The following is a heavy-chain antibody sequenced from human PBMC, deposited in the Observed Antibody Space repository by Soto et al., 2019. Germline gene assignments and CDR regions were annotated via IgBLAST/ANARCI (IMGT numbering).Heavy chain of an antibody. J-gene: IGHJ6*02. D-gene: IGHD5-12*01. CDR2: ISYDGSNK. CDR3: ARGGYDYYYYYGMDV. Sequence: GGSLRLSCAASGFTFSSYAMHWVRQAPGKGLEWVAVISYDGSNKYYADSVKGRFTISRDNSKNTLYLQMNSLRAEDTAVYYCARGGYDYYYYYGMDVWGQGTTVTVSS. V-gene: IGHV3-30-3*01. CDR1: GFTFSSYA.